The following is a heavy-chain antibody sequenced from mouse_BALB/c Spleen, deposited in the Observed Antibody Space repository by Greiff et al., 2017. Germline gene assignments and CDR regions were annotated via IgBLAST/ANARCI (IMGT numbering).Heavy chain of an antibody. J-gene: IGHJ3*01. CDR3: ASYGNYPWFAY. V-gene: IGHV2-6-7*01. CDR2: IWGDGST. D-gene: IGHD2-1*01. Sequence: VQLQQSGPGLVAPSQSLSITCTVSGFSLTGYGVNWVRQPPGKGLEWLGMIWGDGSTDYNSALKSRLSISKDNSKSQVFLKMNSLQTDDTARYYCASYGNYPWFAYWGQGTLVTVSA. CDR1: GFSLTGYG.